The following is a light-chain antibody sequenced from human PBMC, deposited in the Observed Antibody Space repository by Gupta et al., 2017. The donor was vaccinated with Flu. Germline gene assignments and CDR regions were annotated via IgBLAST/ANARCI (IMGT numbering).Light chain of an antibody. CDR3: MQGTHCPPYR. J-gene: IGKJ2*03. Sequence: DVVMTQSRFHLPVTFGQPASISCRSSHSLVYSDENTYLNWFQQRPGQSPRRLIHQVSNRHSAVPDIFTGSGSGTDFPLKISRVEADDVGVYYCMQGTHCPPYRFGQGTKLEIK. CDR1: HSLVYSDENTY. V-gene: IGKV2-30*01. CDR2: QVS.